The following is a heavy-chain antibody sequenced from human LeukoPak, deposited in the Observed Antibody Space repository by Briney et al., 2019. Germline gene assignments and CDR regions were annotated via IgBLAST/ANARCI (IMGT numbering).Heavy chain of an antibody. V-gene: IGHV4-59*01. CDR2: IYYSGST. CDR3: ARGQRGLPY. D-gene: IGHD3/OR15-3a*01. J-gene: IGHJ4*02. Sequence: SETLSLTCTVSGGSISPYYWSWVRQPPGKGLEWIGNIYYSGSTDSNPSLKSRVTFSVDTSKNQFTLKLSSVTAADTAMYYCARGQRGLPYWGQGTLVTVSS. CDR1: GGSISPYY.